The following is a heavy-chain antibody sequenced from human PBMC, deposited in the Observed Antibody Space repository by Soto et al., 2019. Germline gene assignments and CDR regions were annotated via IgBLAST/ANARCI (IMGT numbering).Heavy chain of an antibody. CDR2: ISFDGNNK. CDR3: GRCTGTSCHLGADF. J-gene: IGHJ4*02. CDR1: GFTFSNYA. D-gene: IGHD2-2*01. V-gene: IGHV3-30-3*01. Sequence: QVQLVESGGGVVQPGRSLRLSCAASGFTFSNYALHWVRQAPGRGLEWVALISFDGNNKYYANSVKGRFTISRDNSKNTLYLQMNSLRAEDTAVYDCGRCTGTSCHLGADFWGQGTMVIVSS.